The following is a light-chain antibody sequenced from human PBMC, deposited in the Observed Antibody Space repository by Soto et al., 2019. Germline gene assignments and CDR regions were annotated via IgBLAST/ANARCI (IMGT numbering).Light chain of an antibody. CDR1: QDIRNY. J-gene: IGKJ1*01. V-gene: IGKV1-6*01. CDR2: GAS. Sequence: AIQVTQSPTSLSASVGDRVTITCRSSQDIRNYLGWYQQKPGKAPQLLIYGASSLQRGVSSRFSGSGFGTDFTLTISSLQPEDSATYYCLQDRSHFWKFGQGTKV. CDR3: LQDRSHFWK.